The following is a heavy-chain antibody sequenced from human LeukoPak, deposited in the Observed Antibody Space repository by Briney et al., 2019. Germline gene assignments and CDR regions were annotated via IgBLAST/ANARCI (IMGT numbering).Heavy chain of an antibody. J-gene: IGHJ4*02. CDR2: IKQDGGAT. Sequence: GGSLRLSCAASGFTFSAYWMSWVRQAPGEGLEWVANIKQDGGATYYVDSVKGRFTISRDNAKNSLYLQMNSLRAEDTAVYYCVRDGPSMGIDYWGQGTLVTVSS. CDR3: VRDGPSMGIDY. CDR1: GFTFSAYW. V-gene: IGHV3-7*01. D-gene: IGHD7-27*01.